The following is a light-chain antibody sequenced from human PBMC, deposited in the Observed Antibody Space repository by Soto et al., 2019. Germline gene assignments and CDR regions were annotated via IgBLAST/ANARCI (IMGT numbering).Light chain of an antibody. CDR3: QQAYSAPWT. CDR1: QSISNY. V-gene: IGKV1-39*01. CDR2: AAS. Sequence: DIQVTQSPSSLSASVGDRVTIICRASQSISNYLNWFQQKPMKAPKLLIYAASSLQGGVSSRFTGSGSGTDFTLTITTLQPEDFATYYCQQAYSAPWTFGQGTKVDIK. J-gene: IGKJ1*01.